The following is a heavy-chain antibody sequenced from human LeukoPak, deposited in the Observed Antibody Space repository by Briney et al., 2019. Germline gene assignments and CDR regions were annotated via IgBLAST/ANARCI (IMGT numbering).Heavy chain of an antibody. D-gene: IGHD3/OR15-3a*01. V-gene: IGHV3-23*01. Sequence: TGGSLRLSCAASGFTFSSYAVSWVRQAPGKGLEWVSAISGRGINTYYAASVKGRFDISRDNSRDTVYLQMNSLRAEDTAIYYCAKDIRRGSGTRYYYYGMDVWGQGTAVTVSS. CDR1: GFTFSSYA. CDR2: ISGRGINT. J-gene: IGHJ6*02. CDR3: AKDIRRGSGTRYYYYGMDV.